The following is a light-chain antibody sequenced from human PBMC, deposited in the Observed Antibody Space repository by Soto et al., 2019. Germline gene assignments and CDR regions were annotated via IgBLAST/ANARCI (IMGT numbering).Light chain of an antibody. V-gene: IGLV2-11*01. CDR1: SSDVGGYNY. CDR3: CSYAGNTLVV. Sequence: QSVLTQPRSVSGSPGQSVTISCTGTSSDVGGYNYVSWYQQNPGKAPKLMIYDVSKRPSGVSDRFSGSKSANTASLIISGLQAEDEADYYYCSYAGNTLVVFGGGTKVTVL. CDR2: DVS. J-gene: IGLJ2*01.